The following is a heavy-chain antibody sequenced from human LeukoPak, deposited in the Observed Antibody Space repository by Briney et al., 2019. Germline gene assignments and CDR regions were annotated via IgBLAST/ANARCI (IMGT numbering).Heavy chain of an antibody. V-gene: IGHV3-23*01. Sequence: GGSVSLLRVLSGFTFQNCVMMGVRPPPGRGLEGVSSISYRGDSTQSADSVKGRFTISRDNSNNTLYLQMNSLRAEDTAPYYCARRPISRAFDYWGQGTLVTVSS. CDR1: GFTFQNCV. D-gene: IGHD6-6*01. J-gene: IGHJ4*02. CDR2: ISYRGDST. CDR3: ARRPISRAFDY.